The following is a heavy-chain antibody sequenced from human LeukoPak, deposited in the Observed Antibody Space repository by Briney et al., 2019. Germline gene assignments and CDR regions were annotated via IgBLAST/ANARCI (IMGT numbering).Heavy chain of an antibody. D-gene: IGHD2-2*01. Sequence: PSETLSLTCTVSGGSISSYYWSWIRQPPGKGLEWIGEINHSGSTNYNPSLKSRVTISVDTSKNQFSLKLSSVTAADTAVYYCAREGLRGYCSSTSCPDAFDIWGQGTMVTVSS. CDR3: AREGLRGYCSSTSCPDAFDI. CDR1: GGSISSYY. J-gene: IGHJ3*02. V-gene: IGHV4-34*01. CDR2: INHSGST.